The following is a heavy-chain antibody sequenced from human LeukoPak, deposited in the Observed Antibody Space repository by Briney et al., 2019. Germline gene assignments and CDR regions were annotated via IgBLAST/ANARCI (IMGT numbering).Heavy chain of an antibody. V-gene: IGHV4-4*02. Sequence: SGTLSLTCAVSGGSISSSNWRSWVRQPPGKGLEWIGEIYHSGSTNYNPSLKSRVTISVDTSKNQFSLKLSSVTAADTAVYYCARLPTTGALLPFYYMDVWGKGTTVTVSS. J-gene: IGHJ6*03. CDR3: ARLPTTGALLPFYYMDV. CDR2: IYHSGST. D-gene: IGHD1-1*01. CDR1: GGSISSSNW.